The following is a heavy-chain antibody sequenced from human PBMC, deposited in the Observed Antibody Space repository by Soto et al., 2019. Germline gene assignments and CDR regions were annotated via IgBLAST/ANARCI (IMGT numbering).Heavy chain of an antibody. D-gene: IGHD1-7*01. V-gene: IGHV3-73*01. J-gene: IGHJ5*02. CDR1: GFTFSGSA. CDR3: TRLPNWNFRFDP. CDR2: VKTKTDNYAT. Sequence: EVQLLESGGGLVQPGGSLRLSCAASGFTFSGSAVHWVRQASGKGLEWVGRVKTKTDNYATAYAASVRGRFTVSRDDSKNTAYLQMNSLKTEDTAVYYCTRLPNWNFRFDPWGQGTLVTVSS.